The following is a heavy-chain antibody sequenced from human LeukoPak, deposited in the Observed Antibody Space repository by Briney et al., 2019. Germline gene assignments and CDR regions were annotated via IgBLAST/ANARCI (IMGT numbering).Heavy chain of an antibody. CDR2: IYYSGST. V-gene: IGHV4-59*01. J-gene: IGHJ4*02. Sequence: SETLSLTCTVSGGSISSYYWSWIRQPPGKGLEWIGYIYYSGSTNYNPSLKSRVTISVDTSKNQFSLKLSSVTAADTAVYYCARDRYDFWSGYYSDYWGQGTLVTVFS. D-gene: IGHD3-3*01. CDR3: ARDRYDFWSGYYSDY. CDR1: GGSISSYY.